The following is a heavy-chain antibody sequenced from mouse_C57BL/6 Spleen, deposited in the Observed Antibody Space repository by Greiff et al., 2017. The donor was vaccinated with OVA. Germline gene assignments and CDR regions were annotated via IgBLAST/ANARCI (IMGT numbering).Heavy chain of an antibody. CDR2: IYPRSGNT. CDR3: AREGYDYDGEG. Sequence: VQLQQSGAELARPGASVKLSCKASGYTFTSYGISWVKQRTGQGLEWIGEIYPRSGNTYYNEKFKGKATLTADKSSSTAYMELRSLTSEDAAVYFCAREGYDYDGEGWGQGTTLTVSS. V-gene: IGHV1-81*01. CDR1: GYTFTSYG. J-gene: IGHJ2*01. D-gene: IGHD2-4*01.